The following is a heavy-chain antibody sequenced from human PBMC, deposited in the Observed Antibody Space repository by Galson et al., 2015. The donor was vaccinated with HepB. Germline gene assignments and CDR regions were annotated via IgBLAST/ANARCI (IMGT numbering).Heavy chain of an antibody. D-gene: IGHD5-24*01. CDR2: ISYDGSNK. CDR3: VRGRDNATFDI. Sequence: SLRLSCAASGFTFSTYAMHWVRQAPGKGLEWVAVISYDGSNKYYADSVKGRFTISRDNSKNTLYLQMNSLRAADTARYFRVRGRDNATFDIWGQGTMVTVSS. CDR1: GFTFSTYA. J-gene: IGHJ3*02. V-gene: IGHV3-30*04.